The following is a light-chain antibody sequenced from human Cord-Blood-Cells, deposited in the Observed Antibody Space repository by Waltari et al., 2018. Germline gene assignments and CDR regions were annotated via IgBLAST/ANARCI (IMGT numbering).Light chain of an antibody. CDR3: QQYNNWPT. CDR1: QSFSSN. CDR2: GAS. Sequence: EIVMTQSPATLSVSPGERATLSRRASQSFSSNLAWYQQKPGQAPRLRIYGASTRATRIPARISGSGSGTEFTLTISSLQSEDFAVYSCQQYNNWPTFCQGTKVEIK. J-gene: IGKJ1*01. V-gene: IGKV3-15*01.